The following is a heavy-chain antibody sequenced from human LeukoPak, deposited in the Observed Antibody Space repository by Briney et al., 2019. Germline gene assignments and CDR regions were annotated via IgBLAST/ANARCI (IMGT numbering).Heavy chain of an antibody. CDR1: GFTFSSYW. Sequence: GGSLRLSCAASGFTFSSYWMHWVRQAPGKGLVWVSRINSDGSSTSYADSVKGRFTISRDNAKNTLYLQMNSLRAEDTAVYYCAHRSGYCSSTSCYAWGQGTLVTVSS. CDR2: INSDGSST. V-gene: IGHV3-74*01. J-gene: IGHJ4*02. CDR3: AHRSGYCSSTSCYA. D-gene: IGHD2-2*01.